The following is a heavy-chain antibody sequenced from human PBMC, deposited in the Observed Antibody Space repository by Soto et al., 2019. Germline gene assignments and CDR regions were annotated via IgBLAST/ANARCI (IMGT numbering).Heavy chain of an antibody. J-gene: IGHJ4*02. CDR2: IIPIFGTA. Sequence: GASVKVSCKASGGTFSSYAISWVRQAPGQGLEWMGGIIPIFGTANYAQKFQGRVTITADESTSTAYMELSSLRSDDTAVYYCARPRTVAATKGYDYWGQGTLVTVSS. V-gene: IGHV1-69*13. CDR1: GGTFSSYA. D-gene: IGHD4-4*01. CDR3: ARPRTVAATKGYDY.